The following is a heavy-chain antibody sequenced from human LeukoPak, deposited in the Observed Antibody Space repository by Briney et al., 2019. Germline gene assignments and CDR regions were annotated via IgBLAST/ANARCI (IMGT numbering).Heavy chain of an antibody. D-gene: IGHD4-17*01. CDR1: GYTFTGYY. J-gene: IGHJ4*02. CDR3: ARDLAYGDYIFDY. V-gene: IGHV1-2*02. CDR2: INPNSGGT. Sequence: ASVKVSCKASGYTFTGYYMHWVRQAPGQGLEWMGWINPNSGGTNYAQKFQGRVTMTRDTSISTAYMELSRLRSDDTAVYYCARDLAYGDYIFDYWGQGTLVTVPS.